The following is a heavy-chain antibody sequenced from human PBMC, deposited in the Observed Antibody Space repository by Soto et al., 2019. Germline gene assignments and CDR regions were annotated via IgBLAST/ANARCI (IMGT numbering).Heavy chain of an antibody. V-gene: IGHV4-4*02. D-gene: IGHD6-13*01. CDR1: GDSISSSKW. J-gene: IGHJ4*02. CDR2: INHSGST. CDR3: ARGERQQQRDY. Sequence: QVQLQESGPGLVKPSGTLSLTCAVSGDSISSSKWWSWARQPPGKGLEWIGEINHSGSTNYNPSLKSRVIISVAKSKNQFSLNLSSVSDADTAVDYCARGERQQQRDYWGQGTLVTVSS.